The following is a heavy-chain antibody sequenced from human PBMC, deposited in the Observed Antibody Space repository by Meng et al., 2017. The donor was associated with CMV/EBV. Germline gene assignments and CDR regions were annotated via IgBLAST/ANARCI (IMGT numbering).Heavy chain of an antibody. Sequence: TFSSYASSWVRQAPGRGLEWMGGIIPIFGTANYAQKFQGRVTITTDESTSTAYMELSSLRSEDTAVYYCARAGSIAALFGGGWFDPWGQGTLVTVSS. D-gene: IGHD6-6*01. CDR2: IIPIFGTA. CDR1: TFSSYA. CDR3: ARAGSIAALFGGGWFDP. V-gene: IGHV1-69*05. J-gene: IGHJ5*02.